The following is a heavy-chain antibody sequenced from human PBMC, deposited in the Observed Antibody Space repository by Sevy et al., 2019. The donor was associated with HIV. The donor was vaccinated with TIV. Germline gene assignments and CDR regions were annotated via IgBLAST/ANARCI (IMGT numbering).Heavy chain of an antibody. V-gene: IGHV3-30*18. CDR2: ISYDGSNK. D-gene: IGHD3-22*01. J-gene: IGHJ6*02. Sequence: GGSLRLSCAASGFTFSSYGMHWVRQAPGKGLEWVAVISYDGSNKYYADSVKSRFTISRDNSKNTLFLQMNSLRAEDTAVYYCAKDSMTHGSYGMDVWGQGTTVTVSS. CDR1: GFTFSSYG. CDR3: AKDSMTHGSYGMDV.